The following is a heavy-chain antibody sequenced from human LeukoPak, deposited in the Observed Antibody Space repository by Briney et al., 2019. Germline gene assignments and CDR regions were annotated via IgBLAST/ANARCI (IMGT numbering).Heavy chain of an antibody. CDR2: IIPIFGTA. V-gene: IGHV1-69*13. CDR3: ARAPYTFDYYDSSGYFN. Sequence: ASVKVSCEASGGTFSSYAISWVRQAPGQGLEWMGGIIPIFGTANYAQKFQGRVTITADESTSTAYMELSSLRSEDTAVYYCARAPYTFDYYDSSGYFNWGQGTLVTVSS. D-gene: IGHD3-22*01. J-gene: IGHJ4*02. CDR1: GGTFSSYA.